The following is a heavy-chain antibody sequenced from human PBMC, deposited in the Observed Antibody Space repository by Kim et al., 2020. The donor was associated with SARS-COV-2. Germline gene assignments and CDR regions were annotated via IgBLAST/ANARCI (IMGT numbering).Heavy chain of an antibody. CDR3: AREGGLGDLNWFGP. CDR2: ISYDGSNK. CDR1: GFTFSSYA. Sequence: GGSLRLSCAASGFTFSSYAMHWVRQAPGKGLEWVAVISYDGSNKYYADSVKGRFTISRDNSKNTLYLQMNSLRAEDTAVYYCAREGGLGDLNWFGPWGQGTLVTVSS. V-gene: IGHV3-30-3*01. D-gene: IGHD3-16*01. J-gene: IGHJ5*02.